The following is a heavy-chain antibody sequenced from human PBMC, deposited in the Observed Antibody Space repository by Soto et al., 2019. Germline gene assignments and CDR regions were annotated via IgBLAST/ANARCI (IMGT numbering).Heavy chain of an antibody. CDR3: ARDPGIAARLDY. J-gene: IGHJ4*02. D-gene: IGHD6-6*01. CDR2: IIPIFGTA. Sequence: AVKVSCKASGCTFSSYAISWVRQAPGQGLEWMGGIIPIFGTANYAQKFQGRVTITADESTSTAYMELSSLRSEDTAVYYCARDPGIAARLDYWGQGTLVTVSS. V-gene: IGHV1-69*13. CDR1: GCTFSSYA.